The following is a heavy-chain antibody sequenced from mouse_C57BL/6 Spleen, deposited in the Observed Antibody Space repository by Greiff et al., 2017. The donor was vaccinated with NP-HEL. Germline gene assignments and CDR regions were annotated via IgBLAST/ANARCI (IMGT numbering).Heavy chain of an antibody. D-gene: IGHD1-2*01. J-gene: IGHJ1*03. Sequence: QVQLQQPGAELVRPGSSVKLSCKASGYTFTSYWMHWVKQRPIQGLEWIGNIDPSDSETHYNQKFKDKATLTVDKSSSTAYMQLSSLTSGDSAVYYCARYGGAPYWYFDVWGTGTTVTVSS. V-gene: IGHV1-52*01. CDR1: GYTFTSYW. CDR2: IDPSDSET. CDR3: ARYGGAPYWYFDV.